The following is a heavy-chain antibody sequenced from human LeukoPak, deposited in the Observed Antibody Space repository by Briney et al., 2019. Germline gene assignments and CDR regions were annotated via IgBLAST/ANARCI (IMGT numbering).Heavy chain of an antibody. V-gene: IGHV1-18*01. J-gene: IGHJ4*02. CDR2: ISVYNGDT. CDR1: GYTFINYG. CDR3: APSVRSGGSYYFDY. Sequence: ASVRVSCKASGYTFINYGISWVRQAPGQGLEWMGWISVYNGDTNYEQKFQGRVTMTTNTSMSTVNMELSSLRSEDTAVYYCAPSVRSGGSYYFDYWGQGTLVTVSS. D-gene: IGHD2-15*01.